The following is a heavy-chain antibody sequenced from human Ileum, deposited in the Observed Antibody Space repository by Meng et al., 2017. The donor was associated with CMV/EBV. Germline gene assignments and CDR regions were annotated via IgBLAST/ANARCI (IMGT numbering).Heavy chain of an antibody. J-gene: IGHJ4*02. V-gene: IGHV4-39*01. CDR3: ARRGLTSAGTEGIDY. CDR1: GGSISSSSHY. Sequence: SETLSLTCTVSGGSISSSSHYWGWIRQPPGKGLEWIGSIFYSGSTYYNPSLKSRVTISVDTSKNQFSLKLSSVTAADTAVYYCARRGLTSAGTEGIDYWGQGTLVTVSS. D-gene: IGHD6-13*01. CDR2: IFYSGST.